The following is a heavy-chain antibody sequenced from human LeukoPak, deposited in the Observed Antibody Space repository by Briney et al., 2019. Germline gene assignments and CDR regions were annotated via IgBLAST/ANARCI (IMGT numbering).Heavy chain of an antibody. CDR2: FDPEDGET. J-gene: IGHJ3*02. V-gene: IGHV1-24*01. CDR3: AMYSGSYHRTGQDAFDI. CDR1: GYTLTELS. Sequence: GASVKVSCKVSGYTLTELSMHWVRQAPGKGLEWMGGFDPEDGETIYAQKFQGRVTMTEDTSTDTAYMELSSLRSEDTAVYYCAMYSGSYHRTGQDAFDIWGQGTMVTVSS. D-gene: IGHD1-26*01.